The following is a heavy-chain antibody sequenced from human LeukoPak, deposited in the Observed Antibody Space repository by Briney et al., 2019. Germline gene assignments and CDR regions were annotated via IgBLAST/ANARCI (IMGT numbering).Heavy chain of an antibody. Sequence: PSETLSLTCTVSGGSISSYYWSWIRQPLGKGLEWIGYIYYSGSTNYNPSLKSRVTISVDTSKNQFSLKLSSVTAADTAVYYCARLRPITIFGVVILDAFDIWGQGTMVTVSS. CDR1: GGSISSYY. V-gene: IGHV4-59*01. J-gene: IGHJ3*02. CDR3: ARLRPITIFGVVILDAFDI. D-gene: IGHD3-3*01. CDR2: IYYSGST.